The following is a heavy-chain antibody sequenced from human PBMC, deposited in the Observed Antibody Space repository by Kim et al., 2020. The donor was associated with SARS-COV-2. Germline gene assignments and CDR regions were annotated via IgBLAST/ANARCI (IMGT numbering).Heavy chain of an antibody. CDR3: AKSFSGSYFGYDY. CDR1: GFSFNTYG. V-gene: IGHV3-30*18. Sequence: GGSLRLSCAASGFSFNTYGMHCVRQSPGKGLEWVAVISYDGSKKYYVDSVKGRFTISRDNSKNTLYLQMNSLRIEDTAVYYCAKSFSGSYFGYDYWGQGTLVTVS. CDR2: ISYDGSKK. J-gene: IGHJ4*02. D-gene: IGHD1-26*01.